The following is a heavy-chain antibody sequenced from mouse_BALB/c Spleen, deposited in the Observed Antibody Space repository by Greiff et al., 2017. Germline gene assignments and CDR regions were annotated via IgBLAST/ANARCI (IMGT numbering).Heavy chain of an antibody. Sequence: EVQLVESGGGLVQPGGSLRLSCATSGFTFTAYYMSWVRQPPGKALEWLGFIRNKANGYTTEYSASVKGRFTISRDNSQSILYLQMNTLIAEDSATYYCARDDGYYFDYGGQGTTLTVSS. J-gene: IGHJ2*01. CDR2: IRNKANGYTT. CDR3: ARDDGYYFDY. CDR1: GFTFTAYY. D-gene: IGHD2-3*01. V-gene: IGHV7-3*02.